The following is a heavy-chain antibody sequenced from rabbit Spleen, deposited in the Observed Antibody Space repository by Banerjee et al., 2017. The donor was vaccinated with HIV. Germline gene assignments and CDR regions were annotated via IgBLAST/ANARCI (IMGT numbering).Heavy chain of an antibody. J-gene: IGHJ4*01. CDR2: IYAGSTGTI. CDR3: ASAYSDVYFDL. Sequence: QSLEESGGDLVKPGASLTLTCTASGFSFSAVHWIYWVRQAPGKGLEWIGTIYAGSTGTIDFASWAKGRFTISKTSSTTVTLQMTSLTAADTATYFCASAYSDVYFDLWGQGTLVTVS. V-gene: IGHV1S40*01. D-gene: IGHD6-1*01. CDR1: GFSFSAVHW.